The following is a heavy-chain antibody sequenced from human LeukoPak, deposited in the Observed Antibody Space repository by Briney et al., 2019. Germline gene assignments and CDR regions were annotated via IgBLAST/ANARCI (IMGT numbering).Heavy chain of an antibody. J-gene: IGHJ6*03. CDR2: INHSGST. V-gene: IGHV4-34*01. CDR3: ARIKLSSSWYRGPYYYYYMDV. Sequence: PSETLSLTCAVYGGSFSGYYWRWIRQPPGKGLEWIGGINHSGSTNYNPSLKSRVTISVDTSKNQFSLKLSSVTAADTAEYYCARIKLSSSWYRGPYYYYYMDVWGKGTTVTVSS. CDR1: GGSFSGYY. D-gene: IGHD6-13*01.